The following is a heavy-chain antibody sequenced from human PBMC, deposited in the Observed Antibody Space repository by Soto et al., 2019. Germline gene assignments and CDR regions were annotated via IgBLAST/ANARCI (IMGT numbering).Heavy chain of an antibody. CDR2: IYYSGST. D-gene: IGHD6-25*01. Sequence: TLEILSLTCTVSGGSISSYYWGWIRQPPGKGLEWIGSIYYSGSTYYNPSLKSRVTISVDTSKNQFSLKLSSVTAADTAVYYCARDIGAGDSWGQGTLVTVSS. CDR3: ARDIGAGDS. J-gene: IGHJ4*02. CDR1: GGSISSYY. V-gene: IGHV4-39*02.